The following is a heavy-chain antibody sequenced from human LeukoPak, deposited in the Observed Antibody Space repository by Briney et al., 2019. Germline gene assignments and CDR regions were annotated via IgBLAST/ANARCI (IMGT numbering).Heavy chain of an antibody. J-gene: IGHJ3*02. CDR2: LRGNGGST. CDR3: AKSVTAAGTYAFDI. V-gene: IGHV3-23*01. D-gene: IGHD6-13*01. CDR1: GFTFSRYA. Sequence: GGSLRLSCAASGFTFSRYAMSWVRQAPGKGVEWVSSLRGNGGSTEYVDSVRGRFVISRDNSRNTLYLQMNSLRAEDTAVYYCAKSVTAAGTYAFDIWGQGTVVTVSS.